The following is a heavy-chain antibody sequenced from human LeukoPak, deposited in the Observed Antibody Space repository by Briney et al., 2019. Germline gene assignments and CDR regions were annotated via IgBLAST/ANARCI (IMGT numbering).Heavy chain of an antibody. CDR1: GGTFSSYA. Sequence: ASVKVSCKASGGTFSSYAISWVRQAPGQGLEWMGGIIPIFGTANYAQKFQGRVTITTDESTSTAYMELSSLRSEDTAVYYCAKDLRGNDYGDPGPDAFDIWGQGTMVTVSS. CDR3: AKDLRGNDYGDPGPDAFDI. V-gene: IGHV1-69*05. D-gene: IGHD4-17*01. J-gene: IGHJ3*02. CDR2: IIPIFGTA.